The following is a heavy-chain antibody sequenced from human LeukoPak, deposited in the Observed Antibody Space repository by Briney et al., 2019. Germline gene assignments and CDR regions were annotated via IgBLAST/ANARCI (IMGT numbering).Heavy chain of an antibody. J-gene: IGHJ4*02. CDR1: GSTLSNYN. V-gene: IGHV3-48*01. CDR2: ISSSSRAI. D-gene: IGHD2-15*01. CDR3: ATDGGWELAYFDN. Sequence: GGSLRLSCVASGSTLSNYNMNWVRQAPGRGLEWVSYISSSSRAIYYADSVKGRFTVSRDGASQSLFLEMNSLRVEDTAIYYWATDGGWELAYFDNWGQGTLVSVSS.